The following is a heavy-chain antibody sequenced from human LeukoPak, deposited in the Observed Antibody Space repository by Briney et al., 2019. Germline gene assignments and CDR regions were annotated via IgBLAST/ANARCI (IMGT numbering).Heavy chain of an antibody. CDR1: GGTFSSYA. D-gene: IGHD2-2*01. V-gene: IGHV1-69*04. CDR2: IIPILGIA. CDR3: ARVVPAAITWFDP. J-gene: IGHJ5*02. Sequence: GSSVKVSCKASGGTFSSYAISWVRQAPGQGLEWMGRIIPILGIANYAQKFQGRVTITADKSTSTAYMELSSLRSEDTAVYYCARVVPAAITWFDPWGQGTLVTVSS.